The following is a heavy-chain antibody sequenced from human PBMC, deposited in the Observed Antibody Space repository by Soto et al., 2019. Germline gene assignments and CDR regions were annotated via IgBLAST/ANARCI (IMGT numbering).Heavy chain of an antibody. CDR1: GFTFTSSA. Sequence: SVKVSCKASGFTFTSSAVQWVRQARGQRLEWIGWIVVGSGNTNYAQKFQERVTITRDTSTSTAYMELSSLRSEDTAVYYCAAFGRQSVPIDYDSSGFDAFDIWGQGTMVTVSS. J-gene: IGHJ3*02. V-gene: IGHV1-58*01. CDR2: IVVGSGNT. D-gene: IGHD3-22*01. CDR3: AAFGRQSVPIDYDSSGFDAFDI.